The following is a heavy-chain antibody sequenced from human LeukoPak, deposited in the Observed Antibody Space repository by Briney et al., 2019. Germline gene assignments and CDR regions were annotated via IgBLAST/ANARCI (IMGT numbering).Heavy chain of an antibody. J-gene: IGHJ4*02. D-gene: IGHD3-22*01. V-gene: IGHV1-2*06. CDR2: INPDSGGT. CDR3: AGDKYYYDSSGYLPFDY. CDR1: GYTFTGYH. Sequence: ASVKVSRKASGYTFTGYHIHWVRQAPGQGLEWMGRINPDSGGTNYAQKFQGRVTMTRDTSISTAYMELSRLRSDDTAVYYCAGDKYYYDSSGYLPFDYWGQGTLVTVSS.